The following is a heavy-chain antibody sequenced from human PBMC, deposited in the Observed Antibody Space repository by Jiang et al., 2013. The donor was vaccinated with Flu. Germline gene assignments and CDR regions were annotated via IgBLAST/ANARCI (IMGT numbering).Heavy chain of an antibody. J-gene: IGHJ4*02. CDR1: GGSFSGYY. V-gene: IGHV4-34*01. CDR3: ARGPDRIVGATLGLEYFDY. CDR2: INHSGST. D-gene: IGHD1-26*01. Sequence: LLKPSETLSLTCAVYGGSFSGYYWSWIRQPPGKGLEWIGEINHSGSTNYNPSLKSRVTISVDTSKNQFSLKLSSVTAADTAVYYCARGPDRIVGATLGLEYFDYWGQGTLVTVSS.